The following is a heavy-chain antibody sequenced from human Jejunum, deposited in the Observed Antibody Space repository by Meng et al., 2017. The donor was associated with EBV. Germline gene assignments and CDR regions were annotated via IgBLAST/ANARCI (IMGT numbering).Heavy chain of an antibody. V-gene: IGHV4-34*02. CDR1: RGSFSGYY. Sequence: QVQLQQWGAGLLKRSETLSLTCAVYRGSFSGYYWSWIRQHPGKGLEWIGEINHSGSTNYNPSLRSRVTISVETSKNQFSLRLNSVTAADTAVYYCARVAFSYTTRSLDSWGQGTLVTVSS. J-gene: IGHJ4*02. CDR2: INHSGST. CDR3: ARVAFSYTTRSLDS. D-gene: IGHD3-16*02.